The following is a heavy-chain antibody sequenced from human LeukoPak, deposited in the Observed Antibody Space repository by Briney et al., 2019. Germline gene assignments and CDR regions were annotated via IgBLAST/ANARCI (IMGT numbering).Heavy chain of an antibody. CDR2: ISSSSSYT. Sequence: PGGSLRLSCAASGFTFSDYYMSWIRQAPGKGLEWVSYISSSSSYTNYADSVKGRFTISRDNAKNSLYLQMNSLRSEDTAVYYCATERGSGSYYKPLFDYWGQGTLVTVSS. J-gene: IGHJ4*02. CDR1: GFTFSDYY. CDR3: ATERGSGSYYKPLFDY. V-gene: IGHV3-11*05. D-gene: IGHD3-10*01.